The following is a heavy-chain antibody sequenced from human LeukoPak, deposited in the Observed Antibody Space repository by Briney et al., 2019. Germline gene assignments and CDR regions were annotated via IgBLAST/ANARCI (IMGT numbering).Heavy chain of an antibody. CDR1: GGSIESYY. CDR2: IYHSGST. V-gene: IGHV4-59*12. CDR3: ARDQGDYYDSSGYNH. D-gene: IGHD3-22*01. Sequence: SETLSLTCSVSGGSIESYYWSWIRQPPGKGLEWIGYIYHSGSTYYNPSLKSRVTISVDRSKNQFSLKLSSVTAADTAVYYCARDQGDYYDSSGYNHWGQGTLVTVSS. J-gene: IGHJ5*02.